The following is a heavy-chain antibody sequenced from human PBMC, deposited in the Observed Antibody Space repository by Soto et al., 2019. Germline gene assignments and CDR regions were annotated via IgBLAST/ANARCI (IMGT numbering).Heavy chain of an antibody. J-gene: IGHJ6*02. Sequence: GGSLRLSCGTSGFTFSNYGMSWVRQAPGKGLEWVSGSSGSGGSTYYADSVKGRFAISRDNSKNTLYLQINSLRVEDTAVYYCGKMQGPPAYYDAMDGWGQGTRLALSS. CDR1: GFTFSNYG. CDR2: SSGSGGST. V-gene: IGHV3-23*01. CDR3: GKMQGPPAYYDAMDG.